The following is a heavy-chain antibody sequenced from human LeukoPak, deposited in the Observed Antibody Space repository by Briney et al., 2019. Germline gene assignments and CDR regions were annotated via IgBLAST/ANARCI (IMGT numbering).Heavy chain of an antibody. CDR2: ISYDGSNK. J-gene: IGHJ4*02. V-gene: IGHV3-30*04. CDR3: ARDGGVYYYGSGSYYYY. CDR1: GFTFSSCA. D-gene: IGHD3-10*01. Sequence: GGSLRLSCAASGFTFSSCAMHWVRQAPGKGLEWVAVISYDGSNKYYADSVKGRFTISRDNSKNTLYLQMNSLRAEDTAVYYCARDGGVYYYGSGSYYYYWGQGTLVTVSS.